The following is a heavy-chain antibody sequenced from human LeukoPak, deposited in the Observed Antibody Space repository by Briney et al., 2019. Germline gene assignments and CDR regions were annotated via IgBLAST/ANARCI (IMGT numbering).Heavy chain of an antibody. CDR3: AKMGSTNSEGYFDY. CDR1: GFTFSSYT. D-gene: IGHD4-23*01. Sequence: PGGSLRLSCAVSGFTFSSYTMSWVRQAPGKGLECVSIITGGGGIIYYADSVKGRFTISRDNSKNTVYLQMNSLRAEDTAVYYCAKMGSTNSEGYFDYWGQGTLVTVSS. CDR2: ITGGGGII. V-gene: IGHV3-23*01. J-gene: IGHJ4*02.